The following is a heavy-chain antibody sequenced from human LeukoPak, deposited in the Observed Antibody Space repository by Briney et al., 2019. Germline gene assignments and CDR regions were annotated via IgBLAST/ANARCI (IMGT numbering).Heavy chain of an antibody. Sequence: SQTLSLTCTVSGVSISSGDYYWSWIRQPPGKGLEWIGYTYYSGSTYYNPSLKSRVTISVDTSKNQVSLQLRSVTAADTAVYYCARSDSSSWLFDYWGQGTLVTVSS. CDR3: ARSDSSSWLFDY. J-gene: IGHJ4*02. D-gene: IGHD6-13*01. V-gene: IGHV4-30-4*01. CDR1: GVSISSGDYY. CDR2: TYYSGST.